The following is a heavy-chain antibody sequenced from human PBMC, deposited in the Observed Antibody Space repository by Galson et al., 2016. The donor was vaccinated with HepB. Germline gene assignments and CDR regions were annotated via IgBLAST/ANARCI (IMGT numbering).Heavy chain of an antibody. CDR2: IKQDGSET. D-gene: IGHD4-11*01. CDR3: ARNLYSGADYSVDY. CDR1: RSTFSNYW. J-gene: IGHJ4*02. Sequence: SLRLSCAASRSTFSNYWMSWVRQAPGKGLEWVANIKQDGSETSYVDSVKGRFTISRDNAKNSLYLQMDSLRAEDTALYYCARNLYSGADYSVDYWGQGTLVTVSS. V-gene: IGHV3-7*02.